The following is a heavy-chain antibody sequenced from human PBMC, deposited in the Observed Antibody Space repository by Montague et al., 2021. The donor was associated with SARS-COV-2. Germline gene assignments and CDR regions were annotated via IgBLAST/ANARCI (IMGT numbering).Heavy chain of an antibody. CDR3: AKDLRVRYFDWIPRDYYYYGMDV. D-gene: IGHD3-9*01. Sequence: SLRLSCAASGFTFSSYGMHWVRQAPGKGLEWVAVISYDGSNKYYADSVKGRFTISRDNSKNTLYLRMNSLRAEDTAVYYCAKDLRVRYFDWIPRDYYYYGMDVWGQGTTVTVSS. CDR1: GFTFSSYG. CDR2: ISYDGSNK. V-gene: IGHV3-30*18. J-gene: IGHJ6*02.